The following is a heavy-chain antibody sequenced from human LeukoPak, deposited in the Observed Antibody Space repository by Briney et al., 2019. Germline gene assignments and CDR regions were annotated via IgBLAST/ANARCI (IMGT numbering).Heavy chain of an antibody. D-gene: IGHD2-21*01. J-gene: IGHJ4*02. CDR1: GFTFSNYG. V-gene: IGHV3-33*01. Sequence: LPGWSLRLSCAASGFTFSNYGMHWVRRAPGKGLEWLGFIWYDGSNTDYVDPVKGRFTLSRDNSKKTVYLHMNSLRAEDTAVYHCARFVVCDYTGSFDLWGQGTPVTVSS. CDR3: ARFVVCDYTGSFDL. CDR2: IWYDGSNT.